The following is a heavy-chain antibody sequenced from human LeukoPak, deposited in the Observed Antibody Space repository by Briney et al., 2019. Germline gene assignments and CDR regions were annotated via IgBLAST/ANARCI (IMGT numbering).Heavy chain of an antibody. D-gene: IGHD2-2*01. J-gene: IGHJ5*02. V-gene: IGHV4-61*02. Sequence: SETLSLTCTVSGGSISSGSYYWSWIRQPAGKGLEWIGRIYTSGSTNYNPSLKSRVTISVDTSKNQFSLKLSSVTATDTAVYYCARDCSSTSCPHNWFDPWGQGTLVTVSS. CDR1: GGSISSGSYY. CDR2: IYTSGST. CDR3: ARDCSSTSCPHNWFDP.